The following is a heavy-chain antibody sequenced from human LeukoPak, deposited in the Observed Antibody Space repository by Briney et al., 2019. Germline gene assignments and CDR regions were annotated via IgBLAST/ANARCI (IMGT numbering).Heavy chain of an antibody. J-gene: IGHJ4*02. CDR2: IYSGGST. CDR1: GFTVSSNY. Sequence: PGGSLRLSCAASGFTVSSNYMSWVRQAPGKGLEWVSVIYSGGSTYYADSVRGRFTISRDNSKNTLYLQMNSLRAEDTAVYYCARERYSYLDYWGQGTLVTVSS. CDR3: ARERYSYLDY. V-gene: IGHV3-53*01. D-gene: IGHD1-1*01.